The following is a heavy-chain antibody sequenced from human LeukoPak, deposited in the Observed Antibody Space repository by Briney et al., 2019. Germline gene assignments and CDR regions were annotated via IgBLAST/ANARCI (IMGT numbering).Heavy chain of an antibody. CDR2: IDPNNGDT. V-gene: IGHV1-2*02. CDR1: GYTFTHFY. D-gene: IGHD1-14*01. CDR3: AANVETGRGDFDI. J-gene: IGHJ3*02. Sequence: ASVKVSCKASGYTFTHFYIHWVRQAPGQGLEWLGWIDPNNGDTDYAQKFQGRVTMTRDTSMDTAYMHVTGLRYDDTAVYYCAANVETGRGDFDIWGQGTLVTVSS.